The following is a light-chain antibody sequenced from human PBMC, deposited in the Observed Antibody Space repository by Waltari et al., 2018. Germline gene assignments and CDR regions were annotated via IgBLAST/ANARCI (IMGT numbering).Light chain of an antibody. J-gene: IGKJ4*01. CDR2: AAS. CDR1: QGISIW. V-gene: IGKV1D-12*01. Sequence: DIQMTQSPSSVSASVGDTVTSTCRASQGISIWLAWYQQKAGRTPKRLIYAASSLESGVPSRFSGSGSGTDFTLTITSLQPEDFATYYCQQAYYFPFTFGGGTKVEI. CDR3: QQAYYFPFT.